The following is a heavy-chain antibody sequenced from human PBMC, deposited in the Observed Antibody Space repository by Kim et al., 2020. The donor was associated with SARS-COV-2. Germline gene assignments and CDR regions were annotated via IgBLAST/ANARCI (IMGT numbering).Heavy chain of an antibody. D-gene: IGHD6-19*01. V-gene: IGHV1-2*02. J-gene: IGHJ4*02. Sequence: ASVKVSCKTSGYTFSDFFIHWMRQAPGQGFEWVGWLNPKSGDTTYAQKFQGRVTMTRDTSINTVYMELSSLRSDDMAVYYCARGPSSGDFDYWGQGTLV. CDR1: GYTFSDFF. CDR2: LNPKSGDT. CDR3: ARGPSSGDFDY.